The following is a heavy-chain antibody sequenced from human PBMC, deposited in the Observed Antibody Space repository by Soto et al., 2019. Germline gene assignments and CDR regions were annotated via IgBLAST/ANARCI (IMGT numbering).Heavy chain of an antibody. V-gene: IGHV4-34*01. CDR2: INHSGST. Sequence: SETLSLTCAVYGGSFSGYYLSWIRQPPGKGLEWIGEINHSGSTNYNPSLKSRVTISVDTSKNQFSLKLSSVTAADTAVYYCARVAQYYGSGSYFDYWGQGTLVTVS. CDR1: GGSFSGYY. J-gene: IGHJ4*02. D-gene: IGHD3-10*01. CDR3: ARVAQYYGSGSYFDY.